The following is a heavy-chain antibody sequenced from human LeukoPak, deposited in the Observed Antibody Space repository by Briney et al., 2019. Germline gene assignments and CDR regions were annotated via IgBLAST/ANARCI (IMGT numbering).Heavy chain of an antibody. CDR2: ISYDGSNK. J-gene: IGHJ3*02. Sequence: GRSLRLSCAASGFTFSSYGMHWVRQAPGKGLEWVAVISYDGSNKYYADSVKGRFTISRDNSKNTLYLQMNSLRAEDTAVYYCAKDEGDGYNFIAFDIWGQGTMVTVSS. CDR1: GFTFSSYG. V-gene: IGHV3-30*18. D-gene: IGHD5-24*01. CDR3: AKDEGDGYNFIAFDI.